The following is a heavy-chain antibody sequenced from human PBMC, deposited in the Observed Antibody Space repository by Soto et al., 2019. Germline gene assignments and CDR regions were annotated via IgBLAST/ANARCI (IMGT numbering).Heavy chain of an antibody. D-gene: IGHD5-12*01. V-gene: IGHV3-30*18. CDR1: GFTFSSYG. Sequence: QVQLVESGGGVVQPGRSLRLSCAASGFTFSSYGMHWVRQAPGKGLEWVAVISYDGSNKYYADSVKGRFTISRDNSKNTLYLQMNSLRAEDTAVYYCAKDSFLDIAPLYYGMDVWGQGTTVTVSS. CDR2: ISYDGSNK. J-gene: IGHJ6*02. CDR3: AKDSFLDIAPLYYGMDV.